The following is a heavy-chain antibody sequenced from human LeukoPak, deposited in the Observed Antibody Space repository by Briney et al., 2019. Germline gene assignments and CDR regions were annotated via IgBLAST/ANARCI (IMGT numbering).Heavy chain of an antibody. CDR2: IYYSGST. Sequence: SQTLSLTCTVPGGSISSGGYYWSWIRQHPGKGLEWIGYIYYSGSTYYNPSLKSRVTISVDTSKNQFSLKLSSVTAADTAVYYCARGPLRTYSPLHPSYFDYWGQGTLVTVSS. D-gene: IGHD6-13*01. CDR1: GGSISSGGYY. J-gene: IGHJ4*02. V-gene: IGHV4-31*03. CDR3: ARGPLRTYSPLHPSYFDY.